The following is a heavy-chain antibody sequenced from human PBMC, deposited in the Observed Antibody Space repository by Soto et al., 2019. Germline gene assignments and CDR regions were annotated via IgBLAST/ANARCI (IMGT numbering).Heavy chain of an antibody. CDR1: GGSISSYY. V-gene: IGHV4-59*01. Sequence: PLETLSLTCTVSGGSISSYYWSWIRQPPGKGLEWIGYIYYSGSTNYNPSLKSRVTISVDTSKNQFSLKLSSVTAADTAVYYCARERVVAATYLFDPWGQGTLVTVSS. CDR2: IYYSGST. CDR3: ARERVVAATYLFDP. J-gene: IGHJ5*02. D-gene: IGHD2-15*01.